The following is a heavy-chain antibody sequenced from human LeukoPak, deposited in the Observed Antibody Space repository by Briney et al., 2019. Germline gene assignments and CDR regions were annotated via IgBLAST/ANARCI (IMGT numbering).Heavy chain of an antibody. CDR1: GGSISSGGYY. CDR2: IYYSGST. J-gene: IGHJ4*02. Sequence: SETLSLTCTVSGGSISSGGYYWSWIRQHPGKGLEWIGYIYYSGSTYYNPSLKSRVTISVDTSKNQFSLKLSSVTAADTAVYYCARDDDSSGYLPYWGQGTLVTVSS. D-gene: IGHD3-22*01. CDR3: ARDDDSSGYLPY. V-gene: IGHV4-31*03.